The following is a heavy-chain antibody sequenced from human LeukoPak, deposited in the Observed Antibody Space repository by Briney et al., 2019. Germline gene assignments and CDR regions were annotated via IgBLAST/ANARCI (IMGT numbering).Heavy chain of an antibody. Sequence: GGSLRLSCAASGFTVSSNYMSWVRQAPGKGLEWVSVIYSGGSTYYADFVKGRFTISRHNSKNTLYLQMNSLRAEDTAVYYCARSTNWMTNAFDIWGQGTMVTVSS. CDR2: IYSGGST. CDR1: GFTVSSNY. J-gene: IGHJ3*02. D-gene: IGHD1-1*01. V-gene: IGHV3-53*04. CDR3: ARSTNWMTNAFDI.